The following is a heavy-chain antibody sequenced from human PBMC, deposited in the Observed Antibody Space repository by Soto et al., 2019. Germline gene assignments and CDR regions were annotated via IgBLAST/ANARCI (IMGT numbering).Heavy chain of an antibody. D-gene: IGHD3-10*01. Sequence: GESLKISCKGLGNSFNNWIGWVRQMPGKGLEWVGIIYPGDSDTRYSPSFQGQVTISADKSISTAYLQWSSLKASDTAMYYCAGGGVRGVITRTRDYYGMDVWGQGAKVTGSS. J-gene: IGHJ6*02. CDR1: GNSFNNW. CDR3: AGGGVRGVITRTRDYYGMDV. CDR2: IYPGDSDT. V-gene: IGHV5-51*01.